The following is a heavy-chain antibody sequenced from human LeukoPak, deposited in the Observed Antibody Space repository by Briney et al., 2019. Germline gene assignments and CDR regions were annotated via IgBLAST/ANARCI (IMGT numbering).Heavy chain of an antibody. CDR3: ARVHSSGYGASYYFDY. Sequence: GESLKISCKGSGYSFTSYWIGWVRQMPGKGLEWMGIIYPGDSDTRYSPSFQGQVTISADKSISTAYLQWSSLKASDTAMYYCARVHSSGYGASYYFDYWGQGTLVTVSS. J-gene: IGHJ4*02. CDR1: GYSFTSYW. CDR2: IYPGDSDT. D-gene: IGHD3-22*01. V-gene: IGHV5-51*01.